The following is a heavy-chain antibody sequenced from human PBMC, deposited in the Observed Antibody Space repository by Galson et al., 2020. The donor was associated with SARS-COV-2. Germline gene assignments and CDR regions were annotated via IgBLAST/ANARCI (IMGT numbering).Heavy chain of an antibody. Sequence: SETLSLTCTASGGSISTTNYFWGWIRQPPGKGLEWIGTLYYSGTTYYNPSLRSRVTISVDTSKNQFSLKLNTVTAADAAVYYCARRGGTVTTEDFDLWGRGTLVTVSS. CDR1: GGSISTTNYF. J-gene: IGHJ2*01. CDR2: LYYSGTT. V-gene: IGHV4-39*01. D-gene: IGHD4-17*01. CDR3: ARRGGTVTTEDFDL.